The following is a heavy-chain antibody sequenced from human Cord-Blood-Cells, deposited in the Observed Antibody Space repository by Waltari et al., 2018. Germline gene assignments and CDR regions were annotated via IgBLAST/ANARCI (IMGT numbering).Heavy chain of an antibody. CDR1: GFTFSSYA. CDR3: ARVLKAGSGYGMDV. J-gene: IGHJ6*02. V-gene: IGHV3-30*04. D-gene: IGHD1-26*01. Sequence: QVQLVESGGGVVQPGRSLRLSCAASGFTFSSYAMHWVRQAPGKGLEWVAVISYDGSNKYYADSVKGRFTISRDNSKNKLYLQMNSLRAEDTAVYYCARVLKAGSGYGMDVWGQGTTVTVSS. CDR2: ISYDGSNK.